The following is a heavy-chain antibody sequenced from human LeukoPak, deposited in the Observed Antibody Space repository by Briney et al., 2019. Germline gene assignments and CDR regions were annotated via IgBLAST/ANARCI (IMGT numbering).Heavy chain of an antibody. Sequence: PGGSLRLSCAASGFTVSSNYMSWVRQAPGKGLEWVSIIYSGGSTFYADSVKGRFTISRDNAKNSLYLQMNSLRAEDTAVYYCARAELGQIVVVPAANWFDPWGQGTLVTVSS. CDR1: GFTVSSNY. D-gene: IGHD2-2*01. J-gene: IGHJ5*02. CDR2: IYSGGST. CDR3: ARAELGQIVVVPAANWFDP. V-gene: IGHV3-53*01.